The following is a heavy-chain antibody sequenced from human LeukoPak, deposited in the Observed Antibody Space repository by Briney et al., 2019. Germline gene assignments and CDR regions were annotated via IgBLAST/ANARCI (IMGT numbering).Heavy chain of an antibody. V-gene: IGHV4-39*01. CDR2: IYYSGST. Sequence: SETLSLTCTVSGGSISSSSYYWGWIRQPPGKGLEWIGSIYYSGSTYYNPSLKSRVTISVDTSKNQFSLKLSPVTAADTAVYYCARSAYYDFWSGYYFQYYFDYWGQGALVTVSS. CDR1: GGSISSSSYY. CDR3: ARSAYYDFWSGYYFQYYFDY. J-gene: IGHJ4*02. D-gene: IGHD3-3*01.